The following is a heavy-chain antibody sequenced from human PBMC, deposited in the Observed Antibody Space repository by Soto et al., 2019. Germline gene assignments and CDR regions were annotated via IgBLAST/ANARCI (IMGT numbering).Heavy chain of an antibody. CDR2: IYYRGTT. J-gene: IGHJ4*02. D-gene: IGHD1-26*01. CDR1: GYSISSRTW. Sequence: QVQLQESGPGLVKPSDTLSLTFAVSGYSISSRTWRGWIRQPPGKGLEWVGYIYYRGTTYYNPSLKSRVTMSVDTSKNQFSLKSTSVTAVDTAVYYCASREVQGPISYWGQGTLVTVSS. V-gene: IGHV4-28*01. CDR3: ASREVQGPISY.